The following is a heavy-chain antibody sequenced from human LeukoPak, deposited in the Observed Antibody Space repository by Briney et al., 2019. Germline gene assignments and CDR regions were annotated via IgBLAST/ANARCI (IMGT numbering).Heavy chain of an antibody. D-gene: IGHD3-22*01. CDR3: ITAFDSSGYYRSY. J-gene: IGHJ4*02. CDR1: GFTFSSHG. V-gene: IGHV3-15*07. Sequence: PGGSLRLSCAASGFTFSSHGMHWVRQAPGKGLEWVGHIKSKIDGGTTDYAAPVKGRFTISRDDSKNTLYLEMNSLKTEDTAVYYCITAFDSSGYYRSYWGQGTLVTVSS. CDR2: IKSKIDGGTT.